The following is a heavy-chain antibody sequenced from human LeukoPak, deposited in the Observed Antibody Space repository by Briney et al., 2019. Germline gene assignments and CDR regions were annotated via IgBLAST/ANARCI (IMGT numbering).Heavy chain of an antibody. CDR3: ARDRRGSSSTDY. CDR1: GFTFSSYS. J-gene: IGHJ4*02. V-gene: IGHV3-21*01. D-gene: IGHD6-6*01. Sequence: PGGSLRLSCAASGFTFSSYSMNWVRQAPGKGLEWVSSVSSSSSYIYYADSVKGRFTISRDNAKNSLYLQMNSLRAEDTAVYYCARDRRGSSSTDYWGQGTLVTVSS. CDR2: VSSSSSYI.